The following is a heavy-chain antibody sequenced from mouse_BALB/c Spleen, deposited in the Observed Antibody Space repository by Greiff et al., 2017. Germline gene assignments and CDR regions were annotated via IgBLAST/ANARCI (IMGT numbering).Heavy chain of an antibody. CDR3: ARSGSNYAMDY. CDR1: GYAFSSSW. D-gene: IGHD3-1*01. CDR2: IYPGDGDT. Sequence: QVQLQQSGPELVKPGASVKISCKASGYAFSSSWMNWVKQRPGQGLEWIGRIYPGDGDTNYNGKFKGKATLTADTSSSTAYMQLSSLTSVDSAVYFCARSGSNYAMDYGGQGTSVTVSS. V-gene: IGHV1-82*01. J-gene: IGHJ4*01.